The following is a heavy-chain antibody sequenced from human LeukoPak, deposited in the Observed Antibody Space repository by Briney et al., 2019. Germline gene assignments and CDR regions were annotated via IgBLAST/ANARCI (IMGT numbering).Heavy chain of an antibody. D-gene: IGHD4-17*01. J-gene: IGHJ4*02. CDR1: GFTFSSYG. CDR3: AKSTTVTQRGYFDY. Sequence: GGSLRLSCAASGFTFSSYGMLGVRQALAKGREWVAIISYDGSNKYYADSVKGRFTISRDNSKNTLYLQMNSLRAEDTAVYYCAKSTTVTQRGYFDYWGQGTLVTVSS. V-gene: IGHV3-30*18. CDR2: ISYDGSNK.